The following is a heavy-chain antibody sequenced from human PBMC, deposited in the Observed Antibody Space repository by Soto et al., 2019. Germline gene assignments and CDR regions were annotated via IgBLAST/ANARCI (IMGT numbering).Heavy chain of an antibody. D-gene: IGHD3-10*01. V-gene: IGHV4-31*03. CDR3: ARGFGELFDY. CDR1: GGSISSGGYY. CDR2: IYYSGST. Sequence: SETLSLTCTVSGGSISSGGYYWSWIRQHPGKGLEWIGYIYYSGSTYYNPSLKSRVTISVDTSKNQFSLKLSSVTAADTAVYYCARGFGELFDYWGQGTLVTVSS. J-gene: IGHJ4*02.